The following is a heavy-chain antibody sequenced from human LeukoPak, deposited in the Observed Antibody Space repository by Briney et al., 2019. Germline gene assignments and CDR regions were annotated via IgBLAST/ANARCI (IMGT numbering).Heavy chain of an antibody. CDR1: GSCISRGGYY. Sequence: PSETLSLTCTVSGSCISRGGYYWSWFRQHPGEGLEWIGYIYYSGSTYYNPSLKSRVTISVDTSKNQFSLKLSSVTAADTAVYYCARDYGDHGAGAFDIWGQGTMVTVSS. CDR2: IYYSGST. V-gene: IGHV4-31*03. J-gene: IGHJ3*02. D-gene: IGHD4-17*01. CDR3: ARDYGDHGAGAFDI.